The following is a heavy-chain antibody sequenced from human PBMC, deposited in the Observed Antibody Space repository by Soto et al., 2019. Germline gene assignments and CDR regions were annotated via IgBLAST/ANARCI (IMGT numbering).Heavy chain of an antibody. CDR1: GASISSGNFY. Sequence: SETLSLTCTVSGASISSGNFYWSWVRQHPGKGLEWIGYMEYSGSTYYNPSLKSRVTILVDTSKNQVSLKLSSVTAADTAVYYCATAGRTNYFDYWGKGTLVTVSS. J-gene: IGHJ4*02. CDR3: ATAGRTNYFDY. CDR2: MEYSGST. D-gene: IGHD1-1*01. V-gene: IGHV4-31*03.